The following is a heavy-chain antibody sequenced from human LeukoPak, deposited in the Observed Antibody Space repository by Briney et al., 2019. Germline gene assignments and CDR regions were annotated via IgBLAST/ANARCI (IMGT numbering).Heavy chain of an antibody. CDR2: IYSGGTT. V-gene: IGHV3-53*01. CDR3: ARPRMIAYYYLDV. Sequence: GESLNLSCAAPGFTVSFNYMSWFRQAPGKGLEWVSTIYSGGTTYYADSVKGRFTISRDNSRNTLYLQMNSLRAEDTAVYYCARPRMIAYYYLDVWGKGTTVTVS. D-gene: IGHD3-16*01. J-gene: IGHJ6*03. CDR1: GFTVSFNY.